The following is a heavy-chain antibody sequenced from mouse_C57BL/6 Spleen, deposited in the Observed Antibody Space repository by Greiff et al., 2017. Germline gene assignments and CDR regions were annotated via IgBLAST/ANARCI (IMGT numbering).Heavy chain of an antibody. D-gene: IGHD4-1*01. CDR2: IDPSDSYT. J-gene: IGHJ2*01. CDR3: ARGTGTGY. V-gene: IGHV1-69*01. Sequence: QVQLQQPGAELVMPGASVKLSCKASGYTFTSYWMHWVKQRPGQGLEWIGEIDPSDSYTNYNQKFKGKSTLTVDKSSSTAYMQLRSLTSEDSAVYYCARGTGTGYWGQGTTLTVSS. CDR1: GYTFTSYW.